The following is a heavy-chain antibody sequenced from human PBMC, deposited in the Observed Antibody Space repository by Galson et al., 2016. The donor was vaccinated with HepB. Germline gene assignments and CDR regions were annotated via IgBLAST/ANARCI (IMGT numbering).Heavy chain of an antibody. CDR2: ISSSGTTI. D-gene: IGHD4-17*01. V-gene: IGHV3-48*03. J-gene: IGHJ4*02. Sequence: SLRLSCAASGFTFSSFEMNWVRQAPGKGLEWLSYISSSGTTIYYADSVKGRFTISRDNARNSLYLQMNSLRVEDTAVYYCARASGDLFDYWGQGTLVTVSS. CDR3: ARASGDLFDY. CDR1: GFTFSSFE.